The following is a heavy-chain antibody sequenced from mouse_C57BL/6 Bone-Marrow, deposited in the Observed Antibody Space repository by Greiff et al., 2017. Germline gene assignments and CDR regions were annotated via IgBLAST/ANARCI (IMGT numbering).Heavy chain of an antibody. Sequence: EVQLQESGPELVKPGASVKIPCKASGYTFTDYNMDWVKQSHGKSLEWIGDINPNNGGTIYNQKFKGKATLTVDKSSSTAYMELRSLTSEDTAVYYCARGGSMDYWGQGTSVTVSS. CDR2: INPNNGGT. J-gene: IGHJ4*01. V-gene: IGHV1-18*01. CDR1: GYTFTDYN. CDR3: ARGGSMDY.